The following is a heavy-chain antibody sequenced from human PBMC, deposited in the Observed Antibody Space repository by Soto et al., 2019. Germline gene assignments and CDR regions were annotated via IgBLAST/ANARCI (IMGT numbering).Heavy chain of an antibody. CDR3: ARTSAAGKYHYGMDV. CDR2: IYPGDSDT. CDR1: GYSFTSYW. Sequence: GESLKISCKGSGYSFTSYWIGWVRQMPGKGLEWMGIIYPGDSDTRYSPSFQGQVTISADKSISTAYLQWSSLKASDTAMYYCARTSAAGKYHYGMDVWGQGTKVTVSS. J-gene: IGHJ6*02. D-gene: IGHD6-13*01. V-gene: IGHV5-51*01.